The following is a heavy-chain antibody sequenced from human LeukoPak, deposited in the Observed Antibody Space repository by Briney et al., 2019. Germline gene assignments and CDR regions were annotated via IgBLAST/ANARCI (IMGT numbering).Heavy chain of an antibody. CDR3: ARVNTEDYVCYFRDV. D-gene: IGHD1/OR15-1a*01. Sequence: GASVKDSCKASGYTFTDYYMHWVRQAPGQGLEWMGIINPSGGSTSYAQRFQGRVTMTTDTSTSTAYMELRSLRSDDTAVVYCARVNTEDYVCYFRDVGGRGTTVTLSS. V-gene: IGHV1-46*01. J-gene: IGHJ6*03. CDR2: INPSGGST. CDR1: GYTFTDYY.